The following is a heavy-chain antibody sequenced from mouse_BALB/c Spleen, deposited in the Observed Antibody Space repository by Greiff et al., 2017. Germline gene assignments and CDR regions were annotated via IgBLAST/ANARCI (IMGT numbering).Heavy chain of an antibody. CDR1: GYSITSDYA. CDR3: ALNWVYWYFDV. D-gene: IGHD4-1*02. Sequence: EVQGVESGPGLVKPSQSLSLTCTVTGYSITSDYAWNWIRQFPGNKLEWMGYISYSGSTSYNPSLKSRISITRDTSKNQFFLQLNSVTTEDTATYYCALNWVYWYFDVWGAGTTVTVSS. V-gene: IGHV3-2*02. J-gene: IGHJ1*01. CDR2: ISYSGST.